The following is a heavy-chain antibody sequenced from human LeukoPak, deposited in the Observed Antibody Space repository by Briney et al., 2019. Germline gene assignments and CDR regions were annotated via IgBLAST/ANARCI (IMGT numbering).Heavy chain of an antibody. CDR3: ATPRRQGNAFDI. Sequence: SQTLSLTCAISGDCVSRKSAAWNWIRQSPSRGLEWLGRTSYRSKWYKDYAVSVKRRITINPDTSKNQFSLQLNYMTPEDAAIYYCATPRRQGNAFDIWGQGTMVTVSS. D-gene: IGHD1-1*01. J-gene: IGHJ3*02. V-gene: IGHV6-1*01. CDR2: TSYRSKWYK. CDR1: GDCVSRKSAA.